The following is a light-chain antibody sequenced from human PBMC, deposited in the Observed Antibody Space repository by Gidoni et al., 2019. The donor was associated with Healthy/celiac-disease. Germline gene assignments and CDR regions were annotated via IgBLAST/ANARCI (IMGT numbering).Light chain of an antibody. V-gene: IGLV2-14*01. CDR1: SSDVGGYNY. J-gene: IGLJ3*02. Sequence: QSALTPPASVSGSPGQSITISCTGTSSDVGGYNYVSWYQQHPGKAPKLMIYEVSNRPSGVPDRFSGSKSGNTASLTISGLQAEVEADYYCSSYTSSSTWVFGGGTKLTVL. CDR2: EVS. CDR3: SSYTSSSTWV.